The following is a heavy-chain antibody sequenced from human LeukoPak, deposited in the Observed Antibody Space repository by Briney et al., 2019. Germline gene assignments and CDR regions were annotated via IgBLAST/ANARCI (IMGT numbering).Heavy chain of an antibody. CDR2: IYPGDSDT. D-gene: IGHD3-9*01. J-gene: IGHJ5*02. V-gene: IGHV5-51*01. CDR3: TAYEILTGLSP. CDR1: GYSFTSYW. Sequence: GESLKISCKGSGYSFTSYWIGWVRQMPGKGLEWMGIIYPGDSDTRYSPSFQGQVTISADKSISTAYLQWSSLKASDTAMKQKTAYEILTGLSPWGQGTLVTVSS.